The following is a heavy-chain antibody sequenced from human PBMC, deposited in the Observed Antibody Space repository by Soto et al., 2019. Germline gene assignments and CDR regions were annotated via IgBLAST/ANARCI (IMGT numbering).Heavy chain of an antibody. J-gene: IGHJ4*02. CDR3: AKDSWYFDL. CDR1: GFVFTNFW. Sequence: GGSLRLSCEASGFVFTNFWMHWVRHVPGKGLVWVARIDTSGHSTNYAESVKGRFAISRDNAKNTVSLQMNSLRVEDTGVYYCAKDSWYFDLWSQGSQVTVSS. V-gene: IGHV3-74*01. CDR2: IDTSGHST. D-gene: IGHD6-13*01.